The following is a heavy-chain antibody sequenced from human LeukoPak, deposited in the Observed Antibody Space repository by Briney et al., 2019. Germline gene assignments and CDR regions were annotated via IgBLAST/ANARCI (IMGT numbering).Heavy chain of an antibody. Sequence: SETLSLTCTVSGGSISSSGYYWGWIRQPAGKRLEWSASIYYSGSTYYNPSLKSRVTISVDTSKNQLSLKLSSLTAADTAVYYCARHEYSGSYYGLSWFDPWGQGTLVTVSS. V-gene: IGHV4-39*01. CDR2: IYYSGST. CDR3: ARHEYSGSYYGLSWFDP. CDR1: GGSISSSGYY. J-gene: IGHJ5*02. D-gene: IGHD1-26*01.